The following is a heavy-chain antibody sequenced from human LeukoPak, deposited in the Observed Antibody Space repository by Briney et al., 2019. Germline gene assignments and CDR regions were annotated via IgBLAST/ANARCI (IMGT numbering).Heavy chain of an antibody. Sequence: GGSLRLSCAASGVTFSSDAMSSGRQAPGKGLGWVSAISGSGGSTYYADSVKGRFTISRDNSKNRLYLQMNSLIAQDTAVYYCAKASYALFDYWGQGTLVTVSS. CDR2: ISGSGGST. J-gene: IGHJ4*02. V-gene: IGHV3-23*01. CDR3: AKASYALFDY. D-gene: IGHD2-2*01. CDR1: GVTFSSDA.